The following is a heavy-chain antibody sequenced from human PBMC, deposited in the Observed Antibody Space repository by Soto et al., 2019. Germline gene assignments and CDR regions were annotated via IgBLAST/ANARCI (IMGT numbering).Heavy chain of an antibody. CDR3: ARVDLNYEAYYYYGMDV. Sequence: DVQLVESGGGLVQPGGSLRLSCAASGFAFSSYWMNWVRQAPGKGLEWVANIKQDESEKYYVDSVKGRFTISRDNAKKLLYLQMNSLRAEDTAVYYCARVDLNYEAYYYYGMDVWGQGTAVTVSS. J-gene: IGHJ6*02. D-gene: IGHD1-7*01. CDR1: GFAFSSYW. V-gene: IGHV3-7*01. CDR2: IKQDESEK.